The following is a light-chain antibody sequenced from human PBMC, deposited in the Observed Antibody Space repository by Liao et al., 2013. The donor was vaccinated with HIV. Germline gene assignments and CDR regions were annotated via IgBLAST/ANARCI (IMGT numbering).Light chain of an antibody. V-gene: IGLV3-1*01. CDR1: KLGYRR. CDR2: EDG. J-gene: IGLJ2*01. Sequence: SYELTQPPSVSVSPGQTASITCSGHKLGYRRPSWYQQRPGQSPVLVMFEDGKRPSGIPERFSGSNSGDAATLSISRVEAGDEADYYCQVWDRSCEVIFGGGTQLTV. CDR3: QVWDRSCEVI.